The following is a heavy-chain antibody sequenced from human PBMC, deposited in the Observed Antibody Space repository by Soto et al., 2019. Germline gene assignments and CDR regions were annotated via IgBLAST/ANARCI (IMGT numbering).Heavy chain of an antibody. J-gene: IGHJ3*02. CDR3: ARGDNDAFDI. V-gene: IGHV4-38-2*01. CDR1: AYSSTTADY. CDR2: IYRSGST. Sequence: SETLSLTLALSAYSSTTADYWAWIRQPPGKGLEWIGRIYRSGSTYYNPSLKSRVTISVDTSENHFSLKLISVTAADTAVYFCARGDNDAFDIWGQGTMVTIS.